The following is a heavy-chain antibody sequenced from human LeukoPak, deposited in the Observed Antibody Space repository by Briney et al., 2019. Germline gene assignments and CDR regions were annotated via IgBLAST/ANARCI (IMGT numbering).Heavy chain of an antibody. CDR3: ARDPDSSGDFDY. V-gene: IGHV1-24*01. D-gene: IGHD3-22*01. CDR1: GYTLTELS. J-gene: IGHJ4*02. Sequence: ASVKVSCKVSGYTLTELSMHWVRQAPGKGLEWMGGFDPEDGETIYAQKFQGRVTMTEDTSTDTAYMELSSLRSEDTAVYYCARDPDSSGDFDYWGQGTLVTVSS. CDR2: FDPEDGET.